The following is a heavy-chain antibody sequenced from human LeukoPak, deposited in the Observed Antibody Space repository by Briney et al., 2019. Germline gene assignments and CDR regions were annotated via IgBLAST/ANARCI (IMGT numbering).Heavy chain of an antibody. CDR3: AKDFRDTSIFTDGYFDS. D-gene: IGHD3-9*01. V-gene: IGHV3-23*01. CDR1: VFTFNNYA. Sequence: GGSLRLSCSASVFTFNNYAMSWVRQAPGKGLEWVSGLSGLGDSKYYADSVNGRFSISRDNANNRLYLQMNKLRGEDTAVYYCAKDFRDTSIFTDGYFDSWGQGTLVTVSS. CDR2: LSGLGDSK. J-gene: IGHJ4*02.